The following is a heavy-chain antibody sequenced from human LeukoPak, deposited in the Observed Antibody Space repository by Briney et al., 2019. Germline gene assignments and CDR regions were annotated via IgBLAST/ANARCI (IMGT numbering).Heavy chain of an antibody. CDR3: ARDYVDTAMGADAFDI. V-gene: IGHV1-69*05. Sequence: SVKVSCKASGGTFSSYAISWVRQAPGQGLEWMGRIIPTFGTANYAQKFQGRVTITTDESTSTAYMELSSLRSEDTAVYYCARDYVDTAMGADAFDIWGQGTMVTVSS. CDR1: GGTFSSYA. J-gene: IGHJ3*02. CDR2: IIPTFGTA. D-gene: IGHD5-18*01.